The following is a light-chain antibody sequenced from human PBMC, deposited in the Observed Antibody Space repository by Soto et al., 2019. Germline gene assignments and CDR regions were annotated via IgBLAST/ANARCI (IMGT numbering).Light chain of an antibody. V-gene: IGKV3-20*01. CDR3: QQYGSSPLT. Sequence: EIVLTQSPATLSLSPGERATLSCRASQSVSSYLAWYQQKPGQAPRLLIYDAATRATGIPDRFSGSGSGTDFSLTISRLEPEDLAAYFCQQYGSSPLTFGGGTKVDI. CDR1: QSVSSY. J-gene: IGKJ4*01. CDR2: DAA.